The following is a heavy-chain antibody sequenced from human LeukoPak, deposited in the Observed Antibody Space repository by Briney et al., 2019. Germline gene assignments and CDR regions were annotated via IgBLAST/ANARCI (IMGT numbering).Heavy chain of an antibody. CDR3: AREAVAGTTLTFDY. CDR2: INHSGST. Sequence: SETLSLTCAVYGGSFSGYYWSWIRQPPGKGLEWIGEINHSGSTNYNPSLKSRVTISVGTSKNQFSLKLSSVTAADTAVYCCAREAVAGTTLTFDYWGQGTLVTVSS. CDR1: GGSFSGYY. D-gene: IGHD6-19*01. J-gene: IGHJ4*02. V-gene: IGHV4-34*01.